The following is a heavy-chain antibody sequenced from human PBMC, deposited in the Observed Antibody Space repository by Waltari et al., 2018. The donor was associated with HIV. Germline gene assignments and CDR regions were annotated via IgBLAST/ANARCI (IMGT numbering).Heavy chain of an antibody. J-gene: IGHJ4*02. Sequence: EVQLVESGGGLVQPGGSLRLSCTASGFTFNNFAMSWVRRAPGKWLEWVSVMSASGGTTYYADSVKGRFTVSRDNFKNTVYLQMNSLRAGDTAIYYCAKAVMETAVSSPVDCWGQGALVTVSS. CDR2: MSASGGTT. CDR3: AKAVMETAVSSPVDC. V-gene: IGHV3-23*04. D-gene: IGHD5-18*01. CDR1: GFTFNNFA.